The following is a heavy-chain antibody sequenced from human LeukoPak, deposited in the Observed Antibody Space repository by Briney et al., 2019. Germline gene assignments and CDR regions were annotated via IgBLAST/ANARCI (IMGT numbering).Heavy chain of an antibody. CDR3: ARHGYPGDRYWYFDL. CDR1: GGSISSYY. Sequence: SETLSLTCTVSGGSISSYYWSWIRQPPGKGLEWIGYIYYSGSTNYNPSLKSRVTISVDTSKNQFSLKLSSVTAADTAVYYCARHGYPGDRYWYFDLWGRGTLVTVSS. D-gene: IGHD7-27*01. V-gene: IGHV4-59*08. J-gene: IGHJ2*01. CDR2: IYYSGST.